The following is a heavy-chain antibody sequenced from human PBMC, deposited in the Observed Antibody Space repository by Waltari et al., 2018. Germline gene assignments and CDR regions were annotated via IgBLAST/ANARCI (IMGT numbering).Heavy chain of an antibody. D-gene: IGHD6-13*01. CDR1: GFTFSSYW. J-gene: IGHJ4*02. CDR3: ARVGSWYLDSRDHFDN. CDR2: VNSDGSTT. Sequence: EVQLVESGGGLVQPGGSLRLSCAASGFTFSSYWMSWLRQAPGKGLVWVSRVNSDGSTTTYADSVRGRFTISRDNAKNTLYLQMNSLRVEDTAVYYCARVGSWYLDSRDHFDNWGQGTLVTVSS. V-gene: IGHV3-74*01.